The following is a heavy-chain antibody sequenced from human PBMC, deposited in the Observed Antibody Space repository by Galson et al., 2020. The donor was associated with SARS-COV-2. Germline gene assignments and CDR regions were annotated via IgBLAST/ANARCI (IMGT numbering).Heavy chain of an antibody. CDR3: ARGHRGVVPSPVLGLGPFYSYYYMDV. V-gene: IGHV4-34*01. CDR1: GGSFSGYS. CDR2: INIGGNT. J-gene: IGHJ6*03. Sequence: SETLSLTCAVYGGSFSGYSWTWIRQPPEKGLEWIGEINIGGNTNYSPSLRSRVTISVDTSKNQSSLNLRSITAADTALYFCARGHRGVVPSPVLGLGPFYSYYYMDVWSKGTTVTVS. D-gene: IGHD3-10*01.